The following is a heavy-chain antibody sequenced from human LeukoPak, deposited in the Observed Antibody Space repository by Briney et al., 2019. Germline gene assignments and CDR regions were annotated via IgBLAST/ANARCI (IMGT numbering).Heavy chain of an antibody. CDR2: IYYSGNT. V-gene: IGHV4-39*01. CDR1: GDSIKTSSYY. J-gene: IGHJ4*01. Sequence: SETLSLTCTVSGDSIKTSSYYWGWVRQPPGKGLEWIGSIYYSGNTYHNPSLKSRVTISLDTSKNQYSLRLSSVTAADTAVYYCAVDFGSHRVVYWGQGSLVTVSS. D-gene: IGHD3-3*01. CDR3: AVDFGSHRVVY.